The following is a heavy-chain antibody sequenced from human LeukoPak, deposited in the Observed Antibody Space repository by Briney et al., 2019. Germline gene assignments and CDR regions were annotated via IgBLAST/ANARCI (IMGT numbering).Heavy chain of an antibody. Sequence: ASVKVSCKASGYTFTGYYMHWVRQAPGQGLGWMGWINPNSGGTNYAQKFQGRVTMTRDTSISTAYMELSRLRSDDTAVYYCARMVAAAGTEVDYWGQGTLVTVSS. V-gene: IGHV1-2*02. D-gene: IGHD6-13*01. CDR2: INPNSGGT. CDR3: ARMVAAAGTEVDY. J-gene: IGHJ4*02. CDR1: GYTFTGYY.